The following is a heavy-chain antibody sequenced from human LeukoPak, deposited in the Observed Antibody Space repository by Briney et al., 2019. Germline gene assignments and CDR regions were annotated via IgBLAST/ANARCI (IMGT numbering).Heavy chain of an antibody. V-gene: IGHV3-33*01. D-gene: IGHD6-19*01. CDR3: ARDLGPAPGISVGGSGFGY. J-gene: IGHJ4*02. CDR1: GFTFSSYG. Sequence: PGGSLRLSCAASGFTFSSYGMHWVRQAPGKGLEWVAVIWYDGSNKYYADSVKGRFTISRDDSKNTLYLQMNSLRAEDTAVYYCARDLGPAPGISVGGSGFGYWGQGTLVTVSS. CDR2: IWYDGSNK.